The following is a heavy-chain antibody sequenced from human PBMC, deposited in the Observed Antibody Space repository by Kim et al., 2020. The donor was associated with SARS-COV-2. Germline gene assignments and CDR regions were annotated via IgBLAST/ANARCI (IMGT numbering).Heavy chain of an antibody. CDR1: GFTFSSYG. D-gene: IGHD3-22*01. CDR2: IWYDGSNK. J-gene: IGHJ6*02. V-gene: IGHV3-33*01. CDR3: AREEPYDSSGYSFYYYYYGMDV. Sequence: GGSLRLSCAASGFTFSSYGMHWVRQAPGKGLEWVAVIWYDGSNKYYADSVKGRFTISRDNSKNTLYLQMNSLRAEDTAVYYCAREEPYDSSGYSFYYYYYGMDVWGQGTTVTVSS.